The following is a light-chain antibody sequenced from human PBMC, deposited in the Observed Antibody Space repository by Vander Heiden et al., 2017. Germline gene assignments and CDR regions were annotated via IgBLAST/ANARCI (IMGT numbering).Light chain of an antibody. V-gene: IGLV1-51*01. CDR1: SSNIGNNY. CDR2: ENN. J-gene: IGLJ2*01. Sequence: QSVLTQPPSVSAAPGQKVTISCSGSSSNIGNNYVSWYQQLPGTAPKLLIYENNKRPSGIPDRSSGSKSGTSATLGITGLQTGDEADYYCGTWDSSLSVVVFGGGTKLTVL. CDR3: GTWDSSLSVVV.